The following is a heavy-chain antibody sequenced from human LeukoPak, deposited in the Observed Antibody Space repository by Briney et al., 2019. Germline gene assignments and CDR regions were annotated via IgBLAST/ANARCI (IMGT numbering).Heavy chain of an antibody. CDR2: MSADGGST. V-gene: IGHV3-43*02. CDR3: AKESGKFDY. Sequence: GGSLRLSCVASGLNFDDSAMHWVRQAPGKGLEWVSLMSADGGSTFSADSVKGRFSISRDNSKNSLYLQMNSLRSEDTAMYYCAKESGKFDYWGQGTLVAVSS. J-gene: IGHJ4*02. CDR1: GLNFDDSA.